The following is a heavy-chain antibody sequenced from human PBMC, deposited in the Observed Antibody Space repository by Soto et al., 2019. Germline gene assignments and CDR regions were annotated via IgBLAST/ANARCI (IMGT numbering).Heavy chain of an antibody. V-gene: IGHV2-70*01. J-gene: IGHJ6*02. Sequence: SGPKLVNPTQTLTLTCTFSGFSLSTSGMCVSWIRQPPGKALGWFAVIGWGADEYYTSSLKARLIIFKDTSKYQVVLTMANRDAVDTATYYCARIPEIGYCSSTSCYTVPESSLGIGYCGMDVWGQGT. CDR3: ARIPEIGYCSSTSCYTVPESSLGIGYCGMDV. CDR2: IGWGADE. CDR1: GFSLSTSGMC. D-gene: IGHD2-2*02.